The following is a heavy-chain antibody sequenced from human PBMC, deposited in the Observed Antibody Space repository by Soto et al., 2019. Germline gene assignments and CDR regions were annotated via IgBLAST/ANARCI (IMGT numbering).Heavy chain of an antibody. Sequence: ASVKVSCKASGGTFSSYTISWVRQAPGQGLEWMGRIIPILGIANYAQKFQGRVTITADKSTSTAYMELSSLRSEDTAVYYCARDDEWAVAGTFGWGQGTLVTVSS. CDR1: GGTFSSYT. CDR3: ARDDEWAVAGTFG. CDR2: IIPILGIA. V-gene: IGHV1-69*04. J-gene: IGHJ1*01. D-gene: IGHD6-19*01.